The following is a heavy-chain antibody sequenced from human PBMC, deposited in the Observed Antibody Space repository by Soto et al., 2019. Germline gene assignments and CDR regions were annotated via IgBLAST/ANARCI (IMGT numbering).Heavy chain of an antibody. J-gene: IGHJ4*02. CDR1: GFTFSDYY. D-gene: IGHD6-19*01. CDR2: ISSSGNTR. CDR3: ARDKYSSGWHPFDY. V-gene: IGHV3-11*01. Sequence: PGGSLRLSCAASGFTFSDYYMSWIRQAPGKGLEWVSYISSSGNTRYYSDSVKGRFTISRDNARNSLYLEMNSLRAEDTAVYYCARDKYSSGWHPFDYWGQGTLVTVSS.